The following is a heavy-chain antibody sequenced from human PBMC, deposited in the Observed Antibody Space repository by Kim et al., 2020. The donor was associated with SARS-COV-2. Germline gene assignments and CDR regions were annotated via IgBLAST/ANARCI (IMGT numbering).Heavy chain of an antibody. J-gene: IGHJ4*02. CDR1: GGSFSGYY. CDR2: INHSGST. CDR3: AESDTAMPAYDY. V-gene: IGHV4-34*01. Sequence: SETLSLTCAVYGGSFSGYYWSWIRQPPGKGLEWIGEINHSGSTNYNPSLKSRVTISVDTSKNQFSLKLSSVTAADTAVYYCAESDTAMPAYDYWGQGTLVTVSS. D-gene: IGHD5-18*01.